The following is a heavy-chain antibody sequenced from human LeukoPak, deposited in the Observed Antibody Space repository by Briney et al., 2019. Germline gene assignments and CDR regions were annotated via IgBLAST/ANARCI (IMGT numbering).Heavy chain of an antibody. CDR1: GYRFISNY. D-gene: IGHD2-21*02. CDR2: MHPGNGNT. Sequence: ASVKVSCKASGYRFISNYIQWVRQAPGLGPEWLGWMHPGNGNTRYAEKFQGRVTMTRDTSINTAYLDLSSLRSDDTAVYYCAREGSYCVGGDCYSFDFWGQGTLITVSS. J-gene: IGHJ4*02. V-gene: IGHV1-2*02. CDR3: AREGSYCVGGDCYSFDF.